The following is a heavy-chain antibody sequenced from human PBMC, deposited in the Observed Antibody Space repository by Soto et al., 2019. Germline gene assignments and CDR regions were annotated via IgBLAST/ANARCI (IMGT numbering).Heavy chain of an antibody. CDR1: GGSISSGGYS. CDR2: IYYSGST. J-gene: IGHJ4*02. D-gene: IGHD4-17*01. V-gene: IGHV4-30-4*07. Sequence: PSETLSLTCAVSGGSISSGGYSWSWIRQPPGKGLEWIGYIYYSGSTNYNPSLKSRVTISVDTSKNQFSLKLSSVTAADTAVYYCARGVYGDYGFDYWGQGTLVTVSS. CDR3: ARGVYGDYGFDY.